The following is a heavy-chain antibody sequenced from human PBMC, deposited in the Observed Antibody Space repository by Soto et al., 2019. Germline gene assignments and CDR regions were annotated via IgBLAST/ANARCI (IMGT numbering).Heavy chain of an antibody. CDR3: ARDRRIAVAGRKWRREFDY. Sequence: ASVKVSCKASGYTFTSYGISWVRQAPGQGLEWMGWISAYNGNTNYAQKLQGRVTMTTDTSTSTAYMELRSLRSDDTAVYYCARDRRIAVAGRKWRREFDYWGQGTLVTVSS. J-gene: IGHJ4*02. CDR2: ISAYNGNT. V-gene: IGHV1-18*01. CDR1: GYTFTSYG. D-gene: IGHD6-19*01.